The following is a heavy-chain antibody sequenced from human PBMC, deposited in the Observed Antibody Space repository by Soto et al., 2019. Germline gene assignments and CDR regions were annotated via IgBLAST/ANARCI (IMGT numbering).Heavy chain of an antibody. J-gene: IGHJ4*02. V-gene: IGHV3-7*01. D-gene: IGHD6-19*01. CDR3: ARGGSIAVAPLL. Sequence: EVQLVESGGGLVQPGGSLRLSCAASGFTFSSYWMSWVGQAPGKGLEGVANIKQDGSEKYYVDSVKGRFTISRDNAKNSLYLQMNSLRAEDTAVYYCARGGSIAVAPLLWGQGTLVTVSS. CDR1: GFTFSSYW. CDR2: IKQDGSEK.